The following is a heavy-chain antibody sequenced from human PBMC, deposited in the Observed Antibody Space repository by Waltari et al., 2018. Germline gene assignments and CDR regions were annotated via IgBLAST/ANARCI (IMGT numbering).Heavy chain of an antibody. CDR2: IKSKTDGGTT. V-gene: IGHV3-15*01. Sequence: EVQLVESGGGLVKPEVSLRLSCAASGFTFINSCMSWVRQAPGKWLEWVGRIKSKTDGGTTDYAAPVKGRFTISRDDSKNTLYLQMNSLKTEDTAVYYCTTDQGTWELLLYYLDYWGQGTLVTVSS. D-gene: IGHD1-26*01. J-gene: IGHJ4*02. CDR3: TTDQGTWELLLYYLDY. CDR1: GFTFINSC.